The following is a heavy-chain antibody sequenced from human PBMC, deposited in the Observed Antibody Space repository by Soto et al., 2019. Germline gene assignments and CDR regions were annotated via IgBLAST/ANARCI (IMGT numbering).Heavy chain of an antibody. CDR1: GYSFTSYW. CDR3: ARVFVVTMVRGVILPNWFDP. V-gene: IGHV5-51*01. CDR2: IYPGDSDT. J-gene: IGHJ5*02. Sequence: GESLKISCKGSGYSFTSYWIGWVRQMPGKGLEWMGIIYPGDSDTRYSPSFQGQVTISADKSISTAYLQWSSLKASDTAMYYCARVFVVTMVRGVILPNWFDPCGQGTLVTVSS. D-gene: IGHD3-10*01.